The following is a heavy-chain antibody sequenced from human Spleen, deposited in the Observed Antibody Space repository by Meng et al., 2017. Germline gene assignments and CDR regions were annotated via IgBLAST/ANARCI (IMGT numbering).Heavy chain of an antibody. V-gene: IGHV3-20*04. Sequence: GGSLRLSCAASGFNFDDYGLSWVRQVPGKGLECVSVINWNGDTTRYADSVRGRFTISRDNSKNSLYLQMNSLRAEDTAFYYCARVKRAPGNYFDYWGQGKLVTVSS. CDR2: INWNGDTT. CDR1: GFNFDDYG. D-gene: IGHD1-1*01. CDR3: ARVKRAPGNYFDY. J-gene: IGHJ4*02.